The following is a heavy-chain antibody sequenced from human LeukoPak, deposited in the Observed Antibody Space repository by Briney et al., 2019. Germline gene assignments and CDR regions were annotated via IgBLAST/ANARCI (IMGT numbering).Heavy chain of an antibody. J-gene: IGHJ3*02. D-gene: IGHD1-26*01. CDR3: ARRSGWDGQRKLEEWEHPTNTHAFDI. V-gene: IGHV5-51*01. CDR1: GYSFTSYW. Sequence: GESLKISCKGSGYSFTSYWIGWVRQMPGKGLEWMGIIYPGDSDTRYSPSFQGQVTISADKSISTAYLQCSSLKASDTAMYYCARRSGWDGQRKLEEWEHPTNTHAFDIWGQGTMVTVSS. CDR2: IYPGDSDT.